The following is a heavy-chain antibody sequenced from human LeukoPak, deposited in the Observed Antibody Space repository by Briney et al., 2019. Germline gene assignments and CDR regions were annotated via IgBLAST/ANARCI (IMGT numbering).Heavy chain of an antibody. Sequence: GASVKVSCKASGYTFSSYGISWVRQAPGQGLEWMGGFIPVFGPANYAQKFQGRVTITADESTSTAYMELSSLRSEDTAVYYCARGWSRYSSGWKYYFDYWGQGTLVTVSS. V-gene: IGHV1-69*13. CDR1: GYTFSSYG. CDR3: ARGWSRYSSGWKYYFDY. J-gene: IGHJ4*02. D-gene: IGHD6-19*01. CDR2: FIPVFGPA.